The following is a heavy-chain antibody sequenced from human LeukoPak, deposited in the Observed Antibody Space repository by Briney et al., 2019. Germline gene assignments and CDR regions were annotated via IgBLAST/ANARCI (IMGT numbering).Heavy chain of an antibody. CDR3: ASLVMRSYYYYMDV. V-gene: IGHV1-69*05. CDR2: IIPIFGTA. CDR1: GSTFTSYN. D-gene: IGHD2-8*02. J-gene: IGHJ6*03. Sequence: PSVKVSCKASGSTFTSYNMHWVRQAPGQGLEWMGRIIPIFGTANSAQKFQGRVTITTDESTSTAYMELSSLRSEYTAVYYCASLVMRSYYYYMDVWGKGTPVTVSS.